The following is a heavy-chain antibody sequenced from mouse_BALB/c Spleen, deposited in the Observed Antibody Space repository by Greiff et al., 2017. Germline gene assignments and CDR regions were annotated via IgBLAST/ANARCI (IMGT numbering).Heavy chain of an antibody. D-gene: IGHD1-1*01. J-gene: IGHJ4*01. V-gene: IGHV1S34*01. CDR3: ARDITTVVAEDYYAMDY. CDR2: ISCYNGAT. Sequence: LVKTGASVKISCKASGYSFTGYYMHWVKQSHGKSLEWIGYISCYNGATSYNQKFKGKATFTVDTSSSTAYMQFNSLTSEDSAVYYCARDITTVVAEDYYAMDYWGQGTSVTVSS. CDR1: GYSFTGYY.